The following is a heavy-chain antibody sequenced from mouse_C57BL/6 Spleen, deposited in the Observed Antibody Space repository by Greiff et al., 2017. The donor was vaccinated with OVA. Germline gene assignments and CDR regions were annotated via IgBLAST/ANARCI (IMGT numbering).Heavy chain of an antibody. V-gene: IGHV1-54*01. CDR2: INPGSGGT. Sequence: VQLQESGAELVRPGTSVKVSCKASGYAFTNYLIEWVKQRPGQGLEWIGVINPGSGGTNYNEKFKGKATLTADKSSSTAYMQLSSLTSEDSAVYFCARAYVYFDYWGQGTTLTVSS. J-gene: IGHJ2*01. D-gene: IGHD1-1*01. CDR1: GYAFTNYL. CDR3: ARAYVYFDY.